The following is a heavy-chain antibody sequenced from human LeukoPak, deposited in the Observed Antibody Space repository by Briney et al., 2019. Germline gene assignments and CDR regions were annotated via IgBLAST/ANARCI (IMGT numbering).Heavy chain of an antibody. CDR3: AADIVATNYPLDY. CDR1: GFTFSSYS. CDR2: ISSSSSYI. J-gene: IGHJ4*02. V-gene: IGHV3-21*04. Sequence: PGGSLRLSCAASGFTFSSYSMNWVRQVPGKGLEWVSSISSSSSYIYYADSVKGRFTISRDNAKNSLYLQMNSLRAEDTAVYYCAADIVATNYPLDYWGQGTLVAVSS. D-gene: IGHD5-12*01.